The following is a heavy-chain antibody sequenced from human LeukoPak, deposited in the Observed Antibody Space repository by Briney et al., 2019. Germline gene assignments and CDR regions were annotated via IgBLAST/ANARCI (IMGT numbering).Heavy chain of an antibody. D-gene: IGHD3-22*01. CDR3: ARILTYYYDSSGSNFDY. CDR2: ISGSGGST. J-gene: IGHJ4*02. V-gene: IGHV3-23*01. Sequence: GGSLRLSCAASGFTFSRYSMNWVRQAPGKGLEWVSAISGSGGSTYYADSVKGRFTISRDNSKNTLYLQMNSLRAEDTAVYYCARILTYYYDSSGSNFDYWGQGTLVTVSS. CDR1: GFTFSRYS.